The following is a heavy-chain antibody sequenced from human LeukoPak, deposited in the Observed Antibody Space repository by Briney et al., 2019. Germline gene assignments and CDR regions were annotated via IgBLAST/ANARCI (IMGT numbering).Heavy chain of an antibody. V-gene: IGHV3-33*01. CDR3: ARDLRAAAGTHWFDP. CDR1: GFTFSSYG. Sequence: GGSLRLSCAASGFTFSSYGMHWVRQAPGKGLEWVAVIWYDGSSKYYADSVKGRFTISRDNSKNTLYLQMNSLRAEDTAVYYCARDLRAAAGTHWFDPWGQGTLVTVSS. J-gene: IGHJ5*02. CDR2: IWYDGSSK. D-gene: IGHD6-13*01.